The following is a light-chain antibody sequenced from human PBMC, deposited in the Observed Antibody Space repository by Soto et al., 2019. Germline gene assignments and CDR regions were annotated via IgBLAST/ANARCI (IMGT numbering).Light chain of an antibody. CDR2: EST. J-gene: IGLJ2*01. CDR1: SSDF. V-gene: IGLV2-23*01. CDR3: CSYAGTTSVV. Sequence: QSVLTQPASVSGSPGQSITISCTGTSSDFVSWYQQHPGKAPKLMIYESTKRPSGLSNRFSGSKSGNTASLTISGLQAEDEADYYCCSYAGTTSVVFGGGTKLTVL.